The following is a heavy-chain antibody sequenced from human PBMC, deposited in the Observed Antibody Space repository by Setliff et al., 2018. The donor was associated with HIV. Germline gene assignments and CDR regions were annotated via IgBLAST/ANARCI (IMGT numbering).Heavy chain of an antibody. D-gene: IGHD2-8*01. V-gene: IGHV3-30*04. Sequence: PGGSLRLSCAASGFNFNNHAMHWVRQAPGKGPECVAVISDDGSAKYYGDSVKGRFTISRDNSKDTLYLDPNSLRSKDTAVYYCVRDDSNGPNSLDPWGQGTLVTVSS. CDR1: GFNFNNHA. CDR2: ISDDGSAK. J-gene: IGHJ5*02. CDR3: VRDDSNGPNSLDP.